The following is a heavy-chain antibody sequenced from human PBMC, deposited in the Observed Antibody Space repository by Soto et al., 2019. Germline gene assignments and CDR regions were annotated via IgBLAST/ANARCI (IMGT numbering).Heavy chain of an antibody. CDR3: VREPRYCSGGSCSIMGDAFDI. J-gene: IGHJ3*02. CDR2: ISAST. Sequence: PGGSLRLSCAASGFTVSSYALNWVRQAPGKGLEWVSGISASTYYADSVKGRFTISRDTSKNTLYLQMNSLRAEDSAVYYCVREPRYCSGGSCSIMGDAFDIWGQGTMVTVSS. CDR1: GFTVSSYA. V-gene: IGHV3-23*01. D-gene: IGHD2-15*01.